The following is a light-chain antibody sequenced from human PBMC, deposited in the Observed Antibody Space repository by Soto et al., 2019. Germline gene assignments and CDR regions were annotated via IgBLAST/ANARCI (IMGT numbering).Light chain of an antibody. Sequence: QSALTQPASVSGSPGQSITISCTGASSDIETYNLVSWYQHHPGKAPKLIIYEGSRRPSGVSDRFSGSTSGSTASLTISGLQADDAADYHCCSYTGGSTFPHVFATGTKLTVL. V-gene: IGLV2-23*03. J-gene: IGLJ1*01. CDR1: SSDIETYNL. CDR3: CSYTGGSTFPHV. CDR2: EGS.